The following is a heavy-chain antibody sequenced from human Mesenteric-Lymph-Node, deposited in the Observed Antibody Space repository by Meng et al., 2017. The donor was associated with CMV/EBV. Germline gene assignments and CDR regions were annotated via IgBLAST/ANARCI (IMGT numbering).Heavy chain of an antibody. CDR1: GFSFSNYG. Sequence: GESLKISCAASGFSFSNYGMHWVRQAPGKGLEWVAFIRFDGSNKDYGDSVRGRFTVSRDNSKNMLYLEMNSLRAEDTAVYYCQGYYDFWSGYPSHFDYWGQGTLVTVSS. CDR2: IRFDGSNK. V-gene: IGHV3-30*02. J-gene: IGHJ4*02. CDR3: QGYYDFWSGYPSHFDY. D-gene: IGHD3-3*01.